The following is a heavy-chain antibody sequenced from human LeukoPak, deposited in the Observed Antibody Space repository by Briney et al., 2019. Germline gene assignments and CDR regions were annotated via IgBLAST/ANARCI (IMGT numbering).Heavy chain of an antibody. CDR1: GGSISSGDYY. CDR3: ASETSSGWSQSVHY. V-gene: IGHV4-30-4*08. CDR2: IYYSGST. Sequence: SETLSLTCTVSGGSISSGDYYWSWIRQPPGKGLEWIGYIYYSGSTYYNPSLKGRVTISVDTSKNQFSLKLSSVTAADTAVYYCASETSSGWSQSVHYWGQGTLVTVSS. J-gene: IGHJ4*02. D-gene: IGHD6-19*01.